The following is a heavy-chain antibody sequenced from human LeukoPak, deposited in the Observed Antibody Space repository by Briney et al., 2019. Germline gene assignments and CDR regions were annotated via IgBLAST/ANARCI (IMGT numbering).Heavy chain of an antibody. V-gene: IGHV3-30*03. Sequence: GGSLRLSCAASGFTFSSYGMHWVRQAPGKGLEWVAVISYDGSNKYYADSVKGRFTISRDNSKNTLYLQMNSLRAEDTAVYYCASMVRGVIITFRAVRYYYYMDVWGKGTTVTVSS. CDR2: ISYDGSNK. CDR3: ASMVRGVIITFRAVRYYYYMDV. CDR1: GFTFSSYG. J-gene: IGHJ6*03. D-gene: IGHD3-10*01.